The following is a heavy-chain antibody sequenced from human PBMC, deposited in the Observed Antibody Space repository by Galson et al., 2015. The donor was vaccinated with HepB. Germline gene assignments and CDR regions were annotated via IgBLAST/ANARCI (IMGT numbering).Heavy chain of an antibody. CDR2: ISGRDRTS. V-gene: IGHV3-11*01. CDR1: GITINDTY. CDR3: ARVERIEAGDFWSGYSYYYYMDV. J-gene: IGHJ6*03. Sequence: SLRLSCAVSGITINDTYMSWIRQAPGKGLEWISHISGRDRTSYYADSVQGRFTISRDNARNSLFLQMNSLRAEDTAVYYCARVERIEAGDFWSGYSYYYYMDVWGKGTSVTVSS. D-gene: IGHD3-3*01.